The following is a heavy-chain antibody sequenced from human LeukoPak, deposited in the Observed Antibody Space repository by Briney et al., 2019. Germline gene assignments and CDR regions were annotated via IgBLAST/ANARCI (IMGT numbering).Heavy chain of an antibody. J-gene: IGHJ4*02. CDR1: GYTFTNYA. CDR3: ARETRSYESLDY. D-gene: IGHD5-12*01. Sequence: ASVKVSCKASGYTFTNYAMHWVRQAPGQRLEWMGWINAGNGNTKYSQKFQGRVTITRDTSASTVYMELSSLRSEDTAVYYCARETRSYESLDYWGQGTLVTVSS. V-gene: IGHV1-3*01. CDR2: INAGNGNT.